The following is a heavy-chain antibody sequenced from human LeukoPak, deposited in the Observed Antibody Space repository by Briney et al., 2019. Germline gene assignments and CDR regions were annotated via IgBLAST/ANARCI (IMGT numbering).Heavy chain of an antibody. CDR3: ARDRKWYYHSSGRRHAFDI. J-gene: IGHJ3*02. CDR2: ISSSGSTI. D-gene: IGHD3-22*01. Sequence: QPGESLRLSCAASGFTFSSYEMNWVRQAPGKGLEWVSYISSSGSTIYYADSVKGRFTISRDNAKNSLYLQMNSLRADDTAVYYCARDRKWYYHSSGRRHAFDIRGQGTMVTVSS. CDR1: GFTFSSYE. V-gene: IGHV3-48*03.